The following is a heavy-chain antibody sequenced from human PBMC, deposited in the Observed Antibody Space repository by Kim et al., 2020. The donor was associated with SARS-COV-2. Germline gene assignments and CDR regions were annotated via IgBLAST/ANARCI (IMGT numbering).Heavy chain of an antibody. CDR1: GGSFSGYF. CDR3: ARYYGSASFNWFDP. Sequence: SETLSLTCAVYGGSFSGYFWSWIRQPPGKGLEWIGEINHTGSTNYNPSLKSRVTISLDTSKNQFSLKLSSVTAADTAVYYCARYYGSASFNWFDPWGQGT. D-gene: IGHD3-10*01. J-gene: IGHJ5*02. CDR2: INHTGST. V-gene: IGHV4-34*01.